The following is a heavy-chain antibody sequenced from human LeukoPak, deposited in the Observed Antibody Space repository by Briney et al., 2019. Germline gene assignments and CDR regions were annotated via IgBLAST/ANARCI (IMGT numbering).Heavy chain of an antibody. CDR1: GGSINSGGYY. CDR3: ARWAVVVPAAPAGAFDI. J-gene: IGHJ3*02. Sequence: SETLSLTCTVSGGSINSGGYYWSWIRQPPGKGLEWIGEINHSGSTNYNPSLKSRVTISVDTSKNQFSLKLSSVTAADTAVYYCARWAVVVPAAPAGAFDIWGQGTMVTVSS. V-gene: IGHV4-34*01. D-gene: IGHD2-2*01. CDR2: INHSGST.